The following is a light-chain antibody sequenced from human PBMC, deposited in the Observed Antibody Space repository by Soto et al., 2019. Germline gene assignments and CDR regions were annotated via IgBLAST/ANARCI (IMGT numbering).Light chain of an antibody. J-gene: IGLJ1*01. CDR2: NNN. CDR1: SSNIGAGYD. CDR3: AAWDDSLSGYV. Sequence: HSVLTQPPSVSGAPGQRVTISCTGSSSNIGAGYDVHWYQQLPGTAPKLLMYNNNQRPSGVPDRVSGSKSGTSASLAISGLRSDDEGDYYCAAWDDSLSGYVFGTGTKVTVL. V-gene: IGLV1-47*02.